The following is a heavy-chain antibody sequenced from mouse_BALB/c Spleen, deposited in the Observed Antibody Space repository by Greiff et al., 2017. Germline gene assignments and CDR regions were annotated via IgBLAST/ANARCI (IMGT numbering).Heavy chain of an antibody. CDR3: ARGTYYGNYRAMDY. V-gene: IGHV1-18*01. CDR2: INPNNGGT. CDR1: GYTFTDYN. Sequence: EVQLQQSGPELVKPGASVKIPCKASGYTFTDYNMDWVKQSHGKSLEWIGDINPNNGGTIYNQKFKGKATLTVDKSSSTAYMELRSLTSEDTAVYYCARGTYYGNYRAMDYWGQGTSVTVSS. D-gene: IGHD2-10*01. J-gene: IGHJ4*01.